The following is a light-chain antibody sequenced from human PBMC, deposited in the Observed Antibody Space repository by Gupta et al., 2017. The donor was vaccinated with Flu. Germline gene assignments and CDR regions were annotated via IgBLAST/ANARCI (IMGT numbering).Light chain of an antibody. CDR2: SNN. CDR3: AEWDDSLNGYV. CDR1: SSSIGGNA. V-gene: IGLV1-44*01. Sequence: QSVLTQPPSASGTPGQRVTIPCSGSSSSIGGNAVNWYQQLPGTAPKLLIYSNNQRPSGVPDRFFGSKSGTSASLAISGLQSEDEADYYCAEWDDSLNGYVFGTGTKVTVL. J-gene: IGLJ1*01.